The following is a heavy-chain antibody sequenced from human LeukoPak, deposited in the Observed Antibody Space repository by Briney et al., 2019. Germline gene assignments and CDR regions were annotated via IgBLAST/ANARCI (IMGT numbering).Heavy chain of an antibody. Sequence: VKPSETLSLTCTVSGGSISDYYWNWMRQPPGKGLEWIGYIYYSGRTNYNPSLKSRVSISVDTSKNRFSLKLSSVTAADTAVYYCARDTGSSSDYWGQGTLVTVSS. D-gene: IGHD6-6*01. V-gene: IGHV4-59*01. CDR2: IYYSGRT. CDR3: ARDTGSSSDY. CDR1: GGSISDYY. J-gene: IGHJ4*02.